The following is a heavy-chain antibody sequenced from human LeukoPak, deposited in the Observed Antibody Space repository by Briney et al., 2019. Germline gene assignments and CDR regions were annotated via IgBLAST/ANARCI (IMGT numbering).Heavy chain of an antibody. J-gene: IGHJ5*02. CDR1: GDSISSYY. CDR2: IYPSGST. V-gene: IGHV4-4*07. CDR3: ARKALPGNWFDP. Sequence: SETLSLTCTVSGDSISSYYWSWIRQPAGKGLEWIGRIYPSGSTNYNPSLKSRVTMSLDTSKNQFSLNLSSVTAADTAVYYCARKALPGNWFDPWGQGTLVTVSS.